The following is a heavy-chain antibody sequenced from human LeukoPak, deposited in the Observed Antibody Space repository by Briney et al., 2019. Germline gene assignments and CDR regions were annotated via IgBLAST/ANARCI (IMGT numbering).Heavy chain of an antibody. D-gene: IGHD2-2*01. CDR1: GYTFTGYY. CDR3: ARARDLYCSSTSCYDWFDP. V-gene: IGHV1-2*02. Sequence: ASVKVSCKASGYTFTGYYMHWVRQAPGQGLEWMGWINPNSGGTNYAQKFQGRVTMTRDTSISTAYMELSRLRSEDMAVYYCARARDLYCSSTSCYDWFDPWGQGTLVTVSS. CDR2: INPNSGGT. J-gene: IGHJ5*02.